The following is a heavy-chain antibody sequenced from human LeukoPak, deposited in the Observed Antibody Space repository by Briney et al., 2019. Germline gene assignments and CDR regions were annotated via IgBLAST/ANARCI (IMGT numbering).Heavy chain of an antibody. CDR3: ASDPYSGCDSTAFDY. CDR2: IIPILGIA. V-gene: IGHV1-69*04. J-gene: IGHJ4*02. D-gene: IGHD5-12*01. Sequence: GSSVKVSCKASGGTFSSYAIIWVRQAPGQGLEWMGRIIPILGIANYAQKFQGRVTITADKSTSTAYMELSSLRSEDTAVYYCASDPYSGCDSTAFDYWGQGTLVTVSS. CDR1: GGTFSSYA.